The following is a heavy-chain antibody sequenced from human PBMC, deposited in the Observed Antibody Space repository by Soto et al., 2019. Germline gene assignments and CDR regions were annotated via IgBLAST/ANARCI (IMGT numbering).Heavy chain of an antibody. Sequence: QVQLVQSGAEVKKPGSSVKVSCKASGGTFSSYAISWVRQAPGQGLEWMGGIIPIFGTANYAQKFQGRVTITADESTSPAYMELSSLRSEDTAVYYCARDRGLAYCGGDCSYYFDYWGQGTLVTVSS. CDR3: ARDRGLAYCGGDCSYYFDY. D-gene: IGHD2-21*02. CDR1: GGTFSSYA. V-gene: IGHV1-69*12. J-gene: IGHJ4*02. CDR2: IIPIFGTA.